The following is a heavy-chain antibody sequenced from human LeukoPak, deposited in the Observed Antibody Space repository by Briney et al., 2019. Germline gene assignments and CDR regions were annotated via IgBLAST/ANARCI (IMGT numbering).Heavy chain of an antibody. V-gene: IGHV3-21*06. CDR3: LRGDRRDY. CDR2: IDSSGGYM. J-gene: IGHJ4*02. CDR1: GFTFSSYA. Sequence: GRSLRLSCAASGFTFSSYAMHWVRQAPGKGLEWVSSIDSSGGYMFYADSVKGRFIISRDNAKDSLYLQMNSLRVEDTAVYYCLRGDRRDYWGQGTLVTVSS.